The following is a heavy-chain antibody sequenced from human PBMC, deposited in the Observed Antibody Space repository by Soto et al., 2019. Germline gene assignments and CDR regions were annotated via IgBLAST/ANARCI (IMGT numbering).Heavy chain of an antibody. CDR2: ISSSSSYI. Sequence: GGSLRLSCAASGFTFSSYSMNWVRQAPGKGLEWVSSISSSSSYIYYADSVKGRFTISRDNAKNSLYLQMNSLRAEDTAVYYCARDPGDILTGYYKRNHDAFDIWGQGTMVTVSS. D-gene: IGHD3-9*01. V-gene: IGHV3-21*01. CDR3: ARDPGDILTGYYKRNHDAFDI. CDR1: GFTFSSYS. J-gene: IGHJ3*02.